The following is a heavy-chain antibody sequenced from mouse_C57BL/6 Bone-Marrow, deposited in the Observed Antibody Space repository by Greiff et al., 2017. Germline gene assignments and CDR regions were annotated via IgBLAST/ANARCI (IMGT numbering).Heavy chain of an antibody. D-gene: IGHD1-1*01. CDR2: ISSGGSYT. J-gene: IGHJ1*03. CDR3: ARRGFYCGSRGYVDV. CDR1: GFTFSSYG. V-gene: IGHV5-6*02. Sequence: KVVESGGDLVKPGGSLKLSCAASGFTFSSYGMSWVRQTPDKRLEWVATISSGGSYTDYPDSVKGRFTISRDNAKNTLYLQMSSLKSEDTAMYYCARRGFYCGSRGYVDVGGTGTTVTVSS.